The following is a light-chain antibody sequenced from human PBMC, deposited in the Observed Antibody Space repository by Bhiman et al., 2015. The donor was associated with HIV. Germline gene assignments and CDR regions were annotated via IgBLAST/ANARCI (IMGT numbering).Light chain of an antibody. Sequence: QSVLTQPPSLSAAPGQRVTVSCSGSSSNIGDNYVSWYQQLPGAAPRLLIYDNSIRPSAIPARFSGSKSGTSATLGITGLQTGDEADYYCGTWHSSLSAGGVFGTGTKVTVL. CDR2: DNS. J-gene: IGLJ1*01. V-gene: IGLV1-51*01. CDR3: GTWHSSLSAGGV. CDR1: SSNIGDNY.